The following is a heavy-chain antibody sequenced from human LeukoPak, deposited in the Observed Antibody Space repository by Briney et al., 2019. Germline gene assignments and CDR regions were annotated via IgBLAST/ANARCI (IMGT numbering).Heavy chain of an antibody. CDR3: TRSSIAVAWN. CDR1: GFTFSSFW. Sequence: GGSLRLSCAASGFTFSSFWITWVRQAPGKGLEWVANIKQDGSEKYYVDSVRGRFTISRDNAKNSLYLQMNSLRAEDTAVYYCTRSSIAVAWNWGQGTLVAVSS. D-gene: IGHD6-19*01. CDR2: IKQDGSEK. V-gene: IGHV3-7*01. J-gene: IGHJ4*02.